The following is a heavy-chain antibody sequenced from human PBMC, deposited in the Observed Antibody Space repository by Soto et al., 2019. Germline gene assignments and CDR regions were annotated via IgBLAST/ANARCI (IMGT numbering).Heavy chain of an antibody. V-gene: IGHV5-10-1*01. Sequence: PXESLTISCKGSGYSFTSYWISWVRQMPGKGLEWMGRIDPSDSYTNYSPSFQGHVTISADKSISTAYLQWSSLKASDTAMYYCASGAIAAAGTTSYYYYYGMDVWGQGTTVTVSS. CDR1: GYSFTSYW. CDR2: IDPSDSYT. CDR3: ASGAIAAAGTTSYYYYYGMDV. D-gene: IGHD6-13*01. J-gene: IGHJ6*02.